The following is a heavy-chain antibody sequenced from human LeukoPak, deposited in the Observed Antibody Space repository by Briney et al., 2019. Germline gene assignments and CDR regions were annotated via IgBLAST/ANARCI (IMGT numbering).Heavy chain of an antibody. CDR1: GGSFSGYY. CDR2: INHSGST. V-gene: IGHV4-34*01. D-gene: IGHD3-3*01. Sequence: SETLSLTCAVYGGSFSGYYWSWIRQPPGKGLEWIGEINHSGSTNYNPSLKSRVTISVDTSKNQFSLKLSSVTAADTAVYYCAGHTYYDFWSGYKVDVWDKGTTVTVSS. CDR3: AGHTYYDFWSGYKVDV. J-gene: IGHJ6*04.